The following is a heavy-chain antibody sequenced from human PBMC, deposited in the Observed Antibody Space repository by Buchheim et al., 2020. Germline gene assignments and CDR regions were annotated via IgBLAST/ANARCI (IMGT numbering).Heavy chain of an antibody. D-gene: IGHD3-10*01. V-gene: IGHV4-34*01. CDR1: GGSFSGYY. J-gene: IGHJ6*02. CDR2: INHSVST. Sequence: QVQLQQWGAGLLKPSETLSLTCAVYGGSFSGYYWSWIRQPPGKGLEWIGEINHSVSTNYNPSLKSRVTISVDTSKNQFSLKLSSVTAADTAVYYCAILRITMVRGVIRRPGMDVWGQGTT. CDR3: AILRITMVRGVIRRPGMDV.